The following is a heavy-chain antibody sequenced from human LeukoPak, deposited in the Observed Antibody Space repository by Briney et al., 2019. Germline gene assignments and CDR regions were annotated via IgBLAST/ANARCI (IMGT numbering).Heavy chain of an antibody. CDR1: GGPISSYY. CDR3: ARIFLGYSTGWYFDY. Sequence: SETLSLTCTVSGGPISSYYWSWIRQPPGKGLGWIGHMYYSGSTNYNPSLKSRVTISIDTSKNQFSLKLTSVTVADTAVYYCARIFLGYSTGWYFDYWGQGTLVTVSS. CDR2: MYYSGST. V-gene: IGHV4-59*01. J-gene: IGHJ4*02. D-gene: IGHD6-19*01.